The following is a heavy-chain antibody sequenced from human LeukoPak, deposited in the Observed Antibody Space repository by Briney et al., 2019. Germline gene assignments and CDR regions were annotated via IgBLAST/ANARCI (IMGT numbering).Heavy chain of an antibody. CDR3: AKSPGEMFDAFDI. CDR1: GYTFTIFD. V-gene: IGHV1-8*01. CDR2: INPKTGDT. D-gene: IGHD3-10*01. J-gene: IGHJ3*02. Sequence: ASLKVSCKASGYTFTIFDINWVRQAPGQGLEWVGWINPKTGDTVYAQNFQGRVTMTRDTSIGTAYMELNSLRSEDTAVYYCAKSPGEMFDAFDIWGQGTMVTVSS.